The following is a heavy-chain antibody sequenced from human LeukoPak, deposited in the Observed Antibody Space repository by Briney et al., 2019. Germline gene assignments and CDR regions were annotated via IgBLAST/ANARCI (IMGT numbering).Heavy chain of an antibody. CDR2: IWYDGSNK. V-gene: IGHV3-33*01. J-gene: IGHJ4*02. Sequence: PGRSLRLSCAASGFTFSSYGMHWVRQAPGEGLEWVAVIWYDGSNKYYADSVKGRFTISRDNSKNTLYLQMNSLRAEDTAVYYCARDDNYYGSGSYYRSVEYWGQGTLVTVSS. CDR1: GFTFSSYG. CDR3: ARDDNYYGSGSYYRSVEY. D-gene: IGHD3-10*01.